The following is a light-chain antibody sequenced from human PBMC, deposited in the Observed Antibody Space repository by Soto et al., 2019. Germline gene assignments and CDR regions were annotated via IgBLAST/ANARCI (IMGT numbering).Light chain of an antibody. V-gene: IGLV2-14*03. CDR2: DVT. J-gene: IGLJ1*01. Sequence: QSALTQPASVSGSPGQSITISCTGTSDDVGGYNYVSWYQQHPGKVPQLIVYDVTNRPSGVSIRFSGSKSGNTASLTISGLQHADEADYYCCSFLGSSGLHVFGTGTKLTVL. CDR1: SDDVGGYNY. CDR3: CSFLGSSGLHV.